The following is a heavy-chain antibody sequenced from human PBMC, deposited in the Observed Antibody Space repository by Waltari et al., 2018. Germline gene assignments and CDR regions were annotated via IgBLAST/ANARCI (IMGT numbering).Heavy chain of an antibody. CDR1: GFSLSNYW. D-gene: IGHD6-19*01. J-gene: IGHJ4*02. V-gene: IGHV3-7*03. CDR3: IRDYGSPY. Sequence: EAQQVESGADLVHPGGSLRLSCVVSGFSLSNYWMSWVRQAPGKGLEWVANINKDGTETYYVDSVRGRFTISKDDAKNSVYLQMNSLKVEDTAVYYCIRDYGSPYWGQGTLVTVSS. CDR2: INKDGTET.